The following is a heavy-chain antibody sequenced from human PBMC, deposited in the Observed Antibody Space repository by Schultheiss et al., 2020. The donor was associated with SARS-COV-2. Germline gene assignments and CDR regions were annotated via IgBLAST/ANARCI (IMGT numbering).Heavy chain of an antibody. J-gene: IGHJ4*02. CDR3: ASPSSGSPWWYFDY. D-gene: IGHD6-19*01. CDR1: GFTFSSYG. CDR2: IYSGGST. Sequence: GESLKISCAASGFTFSSYGMHWVRQAPGKGLEWVSVIYSGGSTYYADSVKGRFTISRHNSKNTLYLQMNSLRAEDTAVYYCASPSSGSPWWYFDYWGQGTLVTVSS. V-gene: IGHV3-NL1*01.